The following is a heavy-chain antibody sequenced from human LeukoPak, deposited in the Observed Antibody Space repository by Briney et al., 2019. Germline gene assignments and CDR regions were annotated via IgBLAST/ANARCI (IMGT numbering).Heavy chain of an antibody. CDR2: ISNVGSTK. J-gene: IGHJ4*02. CDR3: ARDKTGGLYATFDY. D-gene: IGHD6-19*01. V-gene: IGHV3-30-3*01. Sequence: GGSLRLSCAASGFTFSREAMHWVRQASDKGLEWLAVISNVGSTKQYADSAKGRFTISRDNSRNTLYLQMNSLRPEDTAVYYCARDKTGGLYATFDYWGQGTLVTVSS. CDR1: GFTFSREA.